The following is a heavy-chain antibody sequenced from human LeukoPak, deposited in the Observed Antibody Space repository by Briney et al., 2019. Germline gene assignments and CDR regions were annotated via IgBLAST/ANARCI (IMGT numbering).Heavy chain of an antibody. CDR2: TYFRSKWYN. V-gene: IGHV6-1*01. D-gene: IGHD3-16*01. CDR1: GDSVSSNSAA. Sequence: SQTLSLTCAISGDSVSSNSAAWNWIRRSPSRGLEWLGRTYFRSKWYNDYTVSLKSRITVNPDTSKNQFSLHMESVTPEDTAVYYCARFAEMLTGFDYWGQGTLVTVSS. CDR3: ARFAEMLTGFDY. J-gene: IGHJ4*02.